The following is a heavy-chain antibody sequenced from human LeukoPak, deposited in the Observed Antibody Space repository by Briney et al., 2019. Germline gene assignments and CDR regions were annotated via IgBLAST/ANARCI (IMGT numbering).Heavy chain of an antibody. Sequence: SVNVSCKASGYTFTGKYIHWVPQAPGQGLEWMGGINPNSGGTNYAQKFQGRVTLTRDTSISTAYMDLTRLRSDDTAVYYCARDVYDVLTGYYKLDYWGQGTLVTVSS. J-gene: IGHJ4*02. CDR1: GYTFTGKY. V-gene: IGHV1-2*02. CDR2: INPNSGGT. D-gene: IGHD3-9*01. CDR3: ARDVYDVLTGYYKLDY.